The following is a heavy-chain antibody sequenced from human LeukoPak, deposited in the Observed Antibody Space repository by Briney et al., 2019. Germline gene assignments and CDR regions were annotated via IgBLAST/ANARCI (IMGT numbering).Heavy chain of an antibody. V-gene: IGHV4-59*01. CDR1: GDSISSYY. J-gene: IGHJ5*02. Sequence: PSETLSLTCTVSGDSISSYYWSWIRQPPGRGLEWIGHIYHSGSTDYNPSLKSRVGILLDTSKNQVSLKLSSVTAADTAVYYCARESLSDYYGSGSFSSWSQGTLVTVSS. D-gene: IGHD3-10*01. CDR3: ARESLSDYYGSGSFSS. CDR2: IYHSGST.